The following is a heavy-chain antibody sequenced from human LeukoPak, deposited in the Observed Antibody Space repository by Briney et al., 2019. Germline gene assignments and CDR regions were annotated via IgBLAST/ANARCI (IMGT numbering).Heavy chain of an antibody. CDR3: TTDFYGDYVRSDY. CDR2: IKSKSAGGAT. V-gene: IGHV3-15*01. CDR1: GFTFSSYA. J-gene: IGHJ4*02. D-gene: IGHD4-17*01. Sequence: GGSLRLSCAASGFTFSSYAMSWVRQAPGKGLEWVGRIKSKSAGGATDYAAPVKGRFTISRDDSKNSLYLQMNSLKVEDTAVYFCTTDFYGDYVRSDYWGQGTLVTVSS.